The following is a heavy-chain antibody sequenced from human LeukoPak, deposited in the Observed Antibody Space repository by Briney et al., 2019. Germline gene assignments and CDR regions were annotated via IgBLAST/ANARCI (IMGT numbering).Heavy chain of an antibody. CDR3: AKSDRAVAVSDAFDI. Sequence: GGSLRLSCAASGFTVSSNYMSWVRQAPGKGLEWVSVIYSGGSTYYADSVKGRFTISRDNSKNALYLQMNSLRAEDTAVYYCAKSDRAVAVSDAFDIWGQGTMVTVSS. CDR1: GFTVSSNY. V-gene: IGHV3-53*01. CDR2: IYSGGST. D-gene: IGHD6-19*01. J-gene: IGHJ3*02.